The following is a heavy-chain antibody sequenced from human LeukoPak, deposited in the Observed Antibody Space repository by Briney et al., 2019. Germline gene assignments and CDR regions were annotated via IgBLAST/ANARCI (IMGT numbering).Heavy chain of an antibody. V-gene: IGHV1-69*13. CDR2: IIPIFGTA. Sequence: SVNVSCTASGGTFSIYAISWVRQAPGQGLEWMGGIIPIFGTANYAQKFQGRVTITADESTSTAYMELSSLRSEDTAVYYCARDPYGSGSSDYWGQGTLVTVSS. CDR1: GGTFSIYA. J-gene: IGHJ4*02. CDR3: ARDPYGSGSSDY. D-gene: IGHD3-10*01.